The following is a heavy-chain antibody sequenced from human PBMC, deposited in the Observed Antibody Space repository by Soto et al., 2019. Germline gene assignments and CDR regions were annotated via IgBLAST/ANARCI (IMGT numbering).Heavy chain of an antibody. CDR2: IYNSGST. Sequence: QVQLQESGPGLVKPSETLSLTCTVSGGSISSYPWSWIRQPPGKGLEWIGYIYNSGSTIYNHSFKSRVTIILDKPKNQFTLKLGSVTAADTAIYYCAGDVPSGSYRFDYWGQGTLVTVSS. CDR1: GGSISSYP. D-gene: IGHD1-26*01. CDR3: AGDVPSGSYRFDY. J-gene: IGHJ4*02. V-gene: IGHV4-59*08.